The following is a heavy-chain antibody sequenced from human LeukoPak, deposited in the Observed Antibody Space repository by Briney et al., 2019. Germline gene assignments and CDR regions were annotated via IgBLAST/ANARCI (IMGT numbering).Heavy chain of an antibody. CDR3: ASYPRYISSPPFDY. CDR2: INPNTGDT. CDR1: GYTLAGYY. V-gene: IGHV1-2*02. J-gene: IGHJ4*02. D-gene: IGHD5-12*01. Sequence: GASVKVSCKASGYTLAGYYMHWVRQAPGQGLEWMGWINPNTGDTDYAQKFQGRVTMTRDTTISTAYMELSRLTFDDTAVYYCASYPRYISSPPFDYWGQGTLVTVSS.